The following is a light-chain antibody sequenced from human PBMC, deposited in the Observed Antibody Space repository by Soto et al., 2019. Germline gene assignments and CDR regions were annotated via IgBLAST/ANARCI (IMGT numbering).Light chain of an antibody. J-gene: IGLJ3*02. CDR1: SSDLGGYNY. V-gene: IGLV2-14*01. CDR2: EVS. Sequence: QSALTQPASVSGSPGQSITISCTGTSSDLGGYNYVSWYQQHPGKAPKLMIYEVSNRPSGVSNRFSGSKSGNTAFLTISGLQAEDEADYYCSSYTSSSSWVFGGGTKLTVL. CDR3: SSYTSSSSWV.